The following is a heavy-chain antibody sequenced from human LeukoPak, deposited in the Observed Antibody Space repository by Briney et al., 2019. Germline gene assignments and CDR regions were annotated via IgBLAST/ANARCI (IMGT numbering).Heavy chain of an antibody. CDR1: GGSISSYY. Sequence: SETLSPTCTVSGGSISSYYWSWIRQPPGRGLEWIGYVYSIGSTNYNPSLKSRVTISADTSKNQFSPKLSSVTAADTAVYYCAALNIATRPWCFDYWGQGTLVTVSS. J-gene: IGHJ4*02. CDR2: VYSIGST. D-gene: IGHD6-6*01. CDR3: AALNIATRPWCFDY. V-gene: IGHV4-59*01.